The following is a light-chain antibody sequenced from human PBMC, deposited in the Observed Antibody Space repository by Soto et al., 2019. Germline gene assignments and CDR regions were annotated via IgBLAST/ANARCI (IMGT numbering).Light chain of an antibody. CDR3: LQHNSYPWT. Sequence: EIVLTQSPGTLALAPGERATLSCRASQSVSSSYLAGYQQKPGEAARLLIYGASSRATGIPDRFSGSGSGTDFTLTISRLEPEDFATYYCLQHNSYPWTFGQGTKVDIK. CDR1: QSVSSSY. J-gene: IGKJ1*01. V-gene: IGKV3-20*01. CDR2: GAS.